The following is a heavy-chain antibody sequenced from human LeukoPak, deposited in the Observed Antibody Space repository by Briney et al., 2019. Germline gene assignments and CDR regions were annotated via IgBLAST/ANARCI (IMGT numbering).Heavy chain of an antibody. CDR1: GFTFSSYS. CDR2: ISSSSSTI. D-gene: IGHD6-19*01. Sequence: GGSLRLSCAASGFTFSSYSMNWVHQAPGKGLEWVSYISSSSSTIYYADSVKGRFTISRDNAKNSLYLQMNSLRAEDTAVYYCARDAPLYSSGWLPYYYYGMDVWGQGTTVTVSS. J-gene: IGHJ6*02. V-gene: IGHV3-48*01. CDR3: ARDAPLYSSGWLPYYYYGMDV.